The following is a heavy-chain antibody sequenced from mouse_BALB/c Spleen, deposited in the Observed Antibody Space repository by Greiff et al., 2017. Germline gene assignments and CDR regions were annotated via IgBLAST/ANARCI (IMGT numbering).Heavy chain of an antibody. J-gene: IGHJ2*01. CDR2: IWGGGST. CDR1: GFSLSRYS. CDR3: ARNDGYGGFDD. V-gene: IGHV2-6-4*01. D-gene: IGHD2-2*01. Sequence: HVQLKESGPGLVAPSQSLSITCTVSGFSLSRYSVPWVRQPPGKGLEWLGMIWGGGSTDYNSALKSRLSISKDNSKSQVFLKMNSLQTDDSAMYYCARNDGYGGFDDWGQGATLTVAS.